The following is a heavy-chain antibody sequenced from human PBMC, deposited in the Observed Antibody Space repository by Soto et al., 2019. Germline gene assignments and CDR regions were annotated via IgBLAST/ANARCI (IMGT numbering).Heavy chain of an antibody. Sequence: GGSLRLSCAASGFTFSSYSMNWVRQAPGKGLEWVSYISSSSSTIYYADSVKGRFTISRDNAKNSVYLQMNSLREEDTAVYYGARVHSSAYYYDGSGYDSPYDFWGQGTLVTVSS. J-gene: IGHJ4*02. V-gene: IGHV3-48*02. CDR1: GFTFSSYS. CDR3: ARVHSSAYYYDGSGYDSPYDF. D-gene: IGHD3-22*01. CDR2: ISSSSSTI.